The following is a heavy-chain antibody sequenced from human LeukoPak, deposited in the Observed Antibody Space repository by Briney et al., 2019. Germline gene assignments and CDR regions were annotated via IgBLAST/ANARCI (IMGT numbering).Heavy chain of an antibody. CDR3: AKDVGYCSGGSCYYFDY. CDR2: IRNDGSNK. Sequence: GGSLRLSCAASGFTFSSYGMHWVRHAPGKGLEWVAFIRNDGSNKYYADSVKGRFTISRDNSKNTLYLQMNSLRAEDTAVYYCAKDVGYCSGGSCYYFDYWGQGTLVTVSS. D-gene: IGHD2-15*01. J-gene: IGHJ4*02. CDR1: GFTFSSYG. V-gene: IGHV3-30*02.